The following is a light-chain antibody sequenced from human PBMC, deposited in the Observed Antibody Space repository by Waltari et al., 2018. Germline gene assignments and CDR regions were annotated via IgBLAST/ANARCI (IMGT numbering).Light chain of an antibody. V-gene: IGKV3-11*01. CDR1: QSVSSY. Sequence: EIVLTQSPATLSLSPGERATLSCRASQSVSSYLAWYQQRPGQAPRLLIYDASNRASGIPARFSGSGSGTDFVFTISRLQPEDIATYYCQHYDGVPPWTFGQGTRVDFK. J-gene: IGKJ1*01. CDR2: DAS. CDR3: QHYDGVPPWT.